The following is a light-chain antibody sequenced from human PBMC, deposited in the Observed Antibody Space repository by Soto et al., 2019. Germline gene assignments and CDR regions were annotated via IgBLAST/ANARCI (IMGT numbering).Light chain of an antibody. J-gene: IGKJ4*01. Sequence: EIVLTQSPGTLSLTPGERATLSCRASQSVSSSFLVWYKQKPGQAPRLLMSGASTRATGTPDRFSGGGSGTDFTLTISRLEPEDFAVYYCQQYNNWLGTFGGGTKVDIK. CDR3: QQYNNWLGT. V-gene: IGKV3-20*01. CDR1: QSVSSSF. CDR2: GAS.